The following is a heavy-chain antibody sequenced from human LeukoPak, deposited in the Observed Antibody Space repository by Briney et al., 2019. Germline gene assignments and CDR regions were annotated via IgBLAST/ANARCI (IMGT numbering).Heavy chain of an antibody. V-gene: IGHV3-48*01. CDR3: ASEYCGGDCLYYPLYC. CDR1: GFTFSSYS. D-gene: IGHD2-21*02. CDR2: ISSSSSTI. J-gene: IGHJ4*02. Sequence: GGSLRLSCAASGFTFSSYSMNWVRQAPGKGLEWVSYISSSSSTIYYADSVKGRFTISRDNAKNSLYLQMNSLRAEDTAVYYCASEYCGGDCLYYPLYCWGQGTLVTVSS.